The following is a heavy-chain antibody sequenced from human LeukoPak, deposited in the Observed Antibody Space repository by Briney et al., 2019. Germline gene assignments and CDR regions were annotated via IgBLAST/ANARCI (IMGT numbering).Heavy chain of an antibody. CDR1: GFTFSSYW. D-gene: IGHD3-3*01. J-gene: IGHJ4*02. CDR2: IKQDGSEK. Sequence: GGSLRLSRAASGFTFSSYWMSWVRQAPGKGLEWVANIKQDGSEKYYVDSVKGRFTISRDNAKNSLYLQMNSLRAEDTAVYYCARVDFWSGYYTLFDYWGQGTLVTVSS. V-gene: IGHV3-7*01. CDR3: ARVDFWSGYYTLFDY.